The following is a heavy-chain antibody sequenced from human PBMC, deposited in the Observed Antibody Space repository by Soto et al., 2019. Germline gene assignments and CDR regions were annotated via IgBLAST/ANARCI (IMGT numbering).Heavy chain of an antibody. D-gene: IGHD1-26*01. CDR2: IWYDGSNK. J-gene: IGHJ4*02. Sequence: QVQLVESGGGVVQPGRSLRLSCAASGFTFSSYGMHWVRQAPGKGLEWVAVIWYDGSNKYYAYSVKGRFTISRDKSKNTLDLPRSSLRAEATAVYYCARVSGGGRHHGGLDYWGPGALVTVSS. CDR1: GFTFSSYG. V-gene: IGHV3-33*01. CDR3: ARVSGGGRHHGGLDY.